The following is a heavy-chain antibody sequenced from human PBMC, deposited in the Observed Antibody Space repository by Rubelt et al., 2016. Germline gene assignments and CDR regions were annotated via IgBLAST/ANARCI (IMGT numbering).Heavy chain of an antibody. Sequence: QVQLQQWGAGLLKPSETLSLTCAVYGGSFSGYYWSWIRQPPGKGLEWIGEINHSGSTNYNPSLKIRVTISVGTSKNQFSLKLSSVTAADTAVYYCAREFVVPAANAEFDPWGQGTLVTVSS. CDR1: GGSFSGYY. J-gene: IGHJ5*02. D-gene: IGHD2-2*01. CDR3: AREFVVPAANAEFDP. CDR2: INHSGST. V-gene: IGHV4-34*01.